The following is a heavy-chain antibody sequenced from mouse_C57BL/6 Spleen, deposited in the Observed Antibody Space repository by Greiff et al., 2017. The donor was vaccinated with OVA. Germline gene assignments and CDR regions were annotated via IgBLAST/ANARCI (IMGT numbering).Heavy chain of an antibody. J-gene: IGHJ2*01. V-gene: IGHV1-52*01. CDR3: ARGDGSSYVHY. CDR2: IDPSDSET. D-gene: IGHD1-1*01. Sequence: QVQLQQPGAELVRPGSSVKLSCKASGYTFTSYWMHWVKQRPIQGLEWIGNIDPSDSETHYNQKFKDKATLTVDKSSSTAYMQLSSLTSEDSAVYYCARGDGSSYVHYWGQGTTLTVSS. CDR1: GYTFTSYW.